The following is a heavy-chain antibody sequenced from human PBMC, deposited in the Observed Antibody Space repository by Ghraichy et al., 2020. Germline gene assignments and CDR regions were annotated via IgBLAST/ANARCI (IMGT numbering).Heavy chain of an antibody. J-gene: IGHJ6*02. CDR3: ARDRQTTVVTSFYYYGMDV. CDR2: IIPIFGTA. CDR1: GGTFSSYA. D-gene: IGHD4-23*01. Sequence: SVKVSCKASGGTFSSYAISWVRQAPGQGLEWMGGIIPIFGTANYAQKFQGRVTITADESTSTAYMELSSLRSEDTAVYYCARDRQTTVVTSFYYYGMDVWGQGTTVTVSS. V-gene: IGHV1-69*13.